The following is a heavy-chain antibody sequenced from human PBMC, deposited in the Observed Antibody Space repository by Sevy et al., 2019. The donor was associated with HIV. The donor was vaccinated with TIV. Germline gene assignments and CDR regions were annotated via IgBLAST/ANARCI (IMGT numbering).Heavy chain of an antibody. CDR2: INPNSGGT. V-gene: IGHV1-2*06. CDR1: GYTFTGYY. Sequence: ASVKVSCKASGYTFTGYYMHWVRQAPGQGLEWMGRINPNSGGTNYAQKFQGRVTMSRDTSISTAYMELSRLRSDDTAVYYCAGRIDYYYGMDVWGQGTPVPVSS. CDR3: AGRIDYYYGMDV. J-gene: IGHJ6*02.